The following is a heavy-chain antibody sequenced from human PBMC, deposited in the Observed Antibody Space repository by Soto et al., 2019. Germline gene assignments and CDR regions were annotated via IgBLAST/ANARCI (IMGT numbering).Heavy chain of an antibody. CDR3: ARLGGYYQAFDS. CDR1: GGSIIDYY. CDR2: IYYTGTT. J-gene: IGHJ4*02. V-gene: IGHV4-59*08. D-gene: IGHD3-22*01. Sequence: LETLPLTCTVSGGSIIDYYWGWIRQSPGKGLEWIGYIYYTGTTKYNPSLKSRVTISVDSSKNQFSLKLDSVTAADTAVFYCARLGGYYQAFDSWGQGTLVTVSS.